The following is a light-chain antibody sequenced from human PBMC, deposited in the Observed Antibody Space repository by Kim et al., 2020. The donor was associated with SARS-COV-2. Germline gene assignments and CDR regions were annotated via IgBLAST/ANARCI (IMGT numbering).Light chain of an antibody. CDR1: KLGDEY. CDR3: QAWDSSTVV. Sequence: SYELTQPPSVSVSPGQTASITCSGYKLGDEYACWYQQKPGQSPVLVIYQDNKRPSGIPERFSGSNSGNTATLTISGTQAMDEADYYCQAWDSSTVVFGGGTQLTVL. J-gene: IGLJ3*02. CDR2: QDN. V-gene: IGLV3-1*01.